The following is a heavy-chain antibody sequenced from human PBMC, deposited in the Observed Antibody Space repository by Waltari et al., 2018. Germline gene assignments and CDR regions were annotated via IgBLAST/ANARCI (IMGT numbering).Heavy chain of an antibody. V-gene: IGHV4-39*02. D-gene: IGHD5-18*01. CDR1: GGFMSSGSYY. Sequence: QLQLQESGPGLVKPSETLSPTCTVSGGFMSSGSYYWGWIRQSPGKGLEWIGGIFYSGSTYHNPSLKSRFTISVDTSKNHFSLRLRSVTAADTAVYYCTRTRYSYVLDAFNIWGQGTMVTVSS. CDR2: IFYSGST. CDR3: TRTRYSYVLDAFNI. J-gene: IGHJ3*02.